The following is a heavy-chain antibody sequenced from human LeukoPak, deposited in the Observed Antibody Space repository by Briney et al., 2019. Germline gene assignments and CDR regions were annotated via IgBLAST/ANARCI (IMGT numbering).Heavy chain of an antibody. Sequence: PGGSLRLSCAASGFTFSSYDMHWVRQATGKGLEWVSAIGTAGDTYYPGSVKGRFTISRDNSKNTLYLQLNSLRAEDTAIYYCANRSDYGDNWNYFDYWGQGTPVTVSS. V-gene: IGHV3-13*04. CDR1: GFTFSSYD. CDR2: IGTAGDT. J-gene: IGHJ4*02. D-gene: IGHD4-23*01. CDR3: ANRSDYGDNWNYFDY.